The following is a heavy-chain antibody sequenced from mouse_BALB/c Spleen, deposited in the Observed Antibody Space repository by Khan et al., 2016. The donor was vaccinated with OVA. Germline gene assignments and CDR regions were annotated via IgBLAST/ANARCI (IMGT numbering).Heavy chain of an antibody. D-gene: IGHD1-1*01. V-gene: IGHV2-4-1*01. CDR3: ARYLGGYYGSSAGFAC. J-gene: IGHJ3*01. CDR2: IWRGGST. Sequence: VQLQESGPGLVQPSQSLSITCTVSGFSLTNYGVHWVRQSPGKGLEWLGEIWRGGSTAYNAAFISRLTISKDNSTSRVFFIMYSLQAADASIYYCARYLGGYYGSSAGFACWGQGTRVTVSA. CDR1: GFSLTNYG.